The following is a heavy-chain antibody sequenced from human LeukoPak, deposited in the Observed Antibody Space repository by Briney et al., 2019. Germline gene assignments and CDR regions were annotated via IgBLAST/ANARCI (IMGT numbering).Heavy chain of an antibody. CDR1: GFDFSTYA. D-gene: IGHD6-13*01. V-gene: IGHV3-21*01. CDR3: ARDLAAAGTLFDY. J-gene: IGHJ4*02. Sequence: PGGSLRLSCAASGFDFSTYAINWVRQAPGKGLEWVSSISSSSSYIYYADSVKGRFTISRDNAKNSLYLQMNSLRAEDTAVYYCARDLAAAGTLFDYWGQGTLVTVSS. CDR2: ISSSSSYI.